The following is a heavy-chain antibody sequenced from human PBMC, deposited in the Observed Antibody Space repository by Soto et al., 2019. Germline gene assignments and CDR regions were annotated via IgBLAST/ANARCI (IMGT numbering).Heavy chain of an antibody. V-gene: IGHV3-21*01. J-gene: IGHJ6*02. D-gene: IGHD3-10*01. CDR3: ARDPPGSGSYLFYGMDV. Sequence: KPGGSLRLSCAASGFTFSSYSMNWVRQAPGKGLEWVSSISSSSSYIYYADSVKGRFTISRDNAKNSLYLQMNSLRAEDTAVYYCARDPPGSGSYLFYGMDVWGQGTTVTVSS. CDR1: GFTFSSYS. CDR2: ISSSSSYI.